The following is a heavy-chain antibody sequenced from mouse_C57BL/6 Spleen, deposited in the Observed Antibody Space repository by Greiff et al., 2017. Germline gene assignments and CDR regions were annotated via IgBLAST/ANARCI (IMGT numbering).Heavy chain of an antibody. D-gene: IGHD1-1*01. V-gene: IGHV1-64*01. Sequence: QVQLQQPGAELVKPGASVKLSCKASGYTFTSYWMHWVKQRPGQGLEWIGMIHPNSGSTNYNEKFKSKATLTVDKSSSTAYMQLSSLTSEDSAVYYCARSRAYYGSSLRYCDVWGTGTTVTVSS. J-gene: IGHJ1*03. CDR2: IHPNSGST. CDR3: ARSRAYYGSSLRYCDV. CDR1: GYTFTSYW.